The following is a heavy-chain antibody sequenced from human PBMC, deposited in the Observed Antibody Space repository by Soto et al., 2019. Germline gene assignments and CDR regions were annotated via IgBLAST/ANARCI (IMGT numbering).Heavy chain of an antibody. CDR2: IYYGWNT. Sequence: PSETLSLTCTVSGGSISNGPYYWNWVRQHPGKGLEWIGYIYYGWNTNYNPSLSSRVTISADTPKNQFSLKLTSVTAADTAIYYCARGVSATPLSGWSYFDPCGQGILDIGSS. J-gene: IGHJ5*02. V-gene: IGHV4-31*03. CDR3: ARGVSATPLSGWSYFDP. CDR1: GGSISNGPYY. D-gene: IGHD2-21*02.